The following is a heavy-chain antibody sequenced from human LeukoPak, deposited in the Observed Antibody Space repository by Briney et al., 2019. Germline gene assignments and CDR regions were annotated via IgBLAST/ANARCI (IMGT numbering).Heavy chain of an antibody. V-gene: IGHV4-39*01. J-gene: IGHJ3*02. CDR1: GGSISSSSYY. D-gene: IGHD3-3*01. CDR2: IYYSAST. Sequence: SETLSLTCTVSGGSISSSSYYWGWIRQPPGKGLEWIGSIYYSASTYYNPSLKSRVTISVDTSKNQFSLKLSSVTAADTAVYYCARHAITIFGVVNDAFDIWGQGTMVTVSS. CDR3: ARHAITIFGVVNDAFDI.